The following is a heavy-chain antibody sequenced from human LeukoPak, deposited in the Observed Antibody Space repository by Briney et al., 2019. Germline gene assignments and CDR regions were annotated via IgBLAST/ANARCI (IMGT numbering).Heavy chain of an antibody. J-gene: IGHJ5*02. D-gene: IGHD2-2*01. V-gene: IGHV1-8*01. CDR2: MNPNSGNT. CDR3: ARAYCSSTSCKGRDWFDP. CDR1: GYTFTSYD. Sequence: ASVKVSCKASGYTFTSYDINWVRPATGQGREWMGWMNPNSGNTGYAQKFQGRVTMTRNTSISTAYMELSSLRSEDTAVYYCARAYCSSTSCKGRDWFDPWGQGTLVTVSS.